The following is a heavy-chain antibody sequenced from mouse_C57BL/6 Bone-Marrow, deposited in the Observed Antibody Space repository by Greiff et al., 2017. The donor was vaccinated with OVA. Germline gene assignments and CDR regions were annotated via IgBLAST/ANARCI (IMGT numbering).Heavy chain of an antibody. J-gene: IGHJ4*01. Sequence: EVKLQESGGGLVKPGGSLKLSCAASGFTFSSYAMSWVRQTPEKRLEWVATISDGGSYTYYPDNVKGRFTISRDNAKNNLYLQMSHLKSEDTAMYYCARGGLTTVVSYYYAMDYWGQGTSVTVSS. CDR2: ISDGGSYT. CDR3: ARGGLTTVVSYYYAMDY. V-gene: IGHV5-4*03. D-gene: IGHD1-1*01. CDR1: GFTFSSYA.